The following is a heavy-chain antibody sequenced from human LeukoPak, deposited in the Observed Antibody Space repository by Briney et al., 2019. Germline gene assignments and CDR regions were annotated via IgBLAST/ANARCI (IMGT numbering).Heavy chain of an antibody. CDR1: GFTFHSYD. Sequence: GGSLRLSCAASGFTFHSYDMHWVRHAPGKGLVWVSRINSDGRSTSYADSVKGRFTISRDNAKNTLYLQMNSLRAEDTAVYYCARDGRNCSGGSCYYYYYYMDVWGKGTTVTVSS. V-gene: IGHV3-74*01. CDR2: INSDGRST. J-gene: IGHJ6*03. D-gene: IGHD2-15*01. CDR3: ARDGRNCSGGSCYYYYYYMDV.